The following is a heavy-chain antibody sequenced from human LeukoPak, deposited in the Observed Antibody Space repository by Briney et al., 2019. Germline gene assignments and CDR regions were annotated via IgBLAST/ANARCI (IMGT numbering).Heavy chain of an antibody. Sequence: PSETLSLTCTVSGGSISSYYWSWIRQPPGKGLEWIGSIYYSGSTYYNPSLKSRVTISVDTSKNQFSLKLSSVTAADTAVYYCARGRYTYYYDSSGYYPFDYWGQGTLVTVSS. CDR3: ARGRYTYYYDSSGYYPFDY. J-gene: IGHJ4*02. V-gene: IGHV4-39*07. CDR1: GGSISSYY. CDR2: IYYSGST. D-gene: IGHD3-22*01.